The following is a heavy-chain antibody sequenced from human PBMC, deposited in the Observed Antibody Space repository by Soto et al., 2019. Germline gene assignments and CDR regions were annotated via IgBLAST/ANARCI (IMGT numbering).Heavy chain of an antibody. D-gene: IGHD5-18*01. J-gene: IGHJ4*02. V-gene: IGHV4-31*03. CDR3: ARDVHVDTLGYFDY. CDR2: IYYSGST. CDR1: GGSISSGGYY. Sequence: QVQLQESGPGLVKPSQTLSLTCTVSGGSISSGGYYWSWIRQHPGKGLEWSGYIYYSGSTYYTPSLKSRVTISVDTSKNQFSLKLSSVTAADTAVYYCARDVHVDTLGYFDYWGQGTLVTVSS.